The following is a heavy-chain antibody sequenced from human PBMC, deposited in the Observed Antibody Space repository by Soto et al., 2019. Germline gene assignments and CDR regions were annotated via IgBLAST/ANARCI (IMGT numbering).Heavy chain of an antibody. J-gene: IGHJ2*01. Sequence: QVQLQESGPGLVKPSETLSLTCTVSGGSISSYYWSWIRQPPGKGLEWIGYIHYSGSTNYNPSLKSRVHIPVDTSKNQFSLKRSSVTASDTAVYYCARHGKGGNSNRYFDLWGRGTLVTVSS. D-gene: IGHD2-21*02. CDR2: IHYSGST. CDR3: ARHGKGGNSNRYFDL. V-gene: IGHV4-59*01. CDR1: GGSISSYY.